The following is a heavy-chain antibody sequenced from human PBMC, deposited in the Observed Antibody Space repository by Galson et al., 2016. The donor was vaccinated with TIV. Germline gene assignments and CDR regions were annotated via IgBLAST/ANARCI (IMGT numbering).Heavy chain of an antibody. J-gene: IGHJ6*03. CDR2: VFYSGST. V-gene: IGHV4-59*01. Sequence: SETLSLTCAVSGGSIINYYWTWIRQPPGKGLEWIGYVFYSGSTTYNPSLKSRVTISIDTSKTQFSLRLSSVTAAATAVYYCARVRAYDGNSAYYMDVRGKGTTVIVSS. CDR3: ARVRAYDGNSAYYMDV. D-gene: IGHD1-7*01. CDR1: GGSIINYY.